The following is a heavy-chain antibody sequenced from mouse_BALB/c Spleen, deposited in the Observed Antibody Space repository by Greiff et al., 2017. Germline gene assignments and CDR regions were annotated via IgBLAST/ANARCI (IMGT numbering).Heavy chain of an antibody. Sequence: QVQLQQSGAELVRPGTSVKISCKASGYAFTNYWLGWVKQRPGHGLEWIGDIYPGSGNTYYNEKFKGKATLTADKSSSTAYMQLSSLTSEDSAVYFCARYGYDGGYAMDYWGQGTSVTVSS. CDR1: GYAFTNYW. CDR2: IYPGSGNT. CDR3: ARYGYDGGYAMDY. V-gene: IGHV1-63*01. J-gene: IGHJ4*01. D-gene: IGHD2-2*01.